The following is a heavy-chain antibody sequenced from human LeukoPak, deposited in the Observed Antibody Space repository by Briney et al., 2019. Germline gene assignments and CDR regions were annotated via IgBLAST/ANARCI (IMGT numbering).Heavy chain of an antibody. CDR2: ISSSSSYI. J-gene: IGHJ3*01. V-gene: IGHV3-21*01. CDR3: AREFRNYGSGSYQV. CDR1: GFTFSSYS. D-gene: IGHD3-10*01. Sequence: GGSLRLSCAASGFTFSSYSMNWVRQAPGKGLEWVSSISSSSSYIYYADSVKGRFTISRDNAKNSLYLQMNSLRAEDTAVYYCAREFRNYGSGSYQVWGQGTMVTVSS.